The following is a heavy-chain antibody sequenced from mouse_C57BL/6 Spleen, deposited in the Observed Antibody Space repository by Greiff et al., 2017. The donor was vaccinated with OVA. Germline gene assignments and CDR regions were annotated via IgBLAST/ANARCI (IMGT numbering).Heavy chain of an antibody. D-gene: IGHD2-4*01. CDR1: GYTFTSYW. V-gene: IGHV1-55*01. CDR2: IYPGSGST. J-gene: IGHJ3*01. CDR3: ARECDYDGEAWFAY. Sequence: VQLQQPGAELVKPGASVKMSCKASGYTFTSYWITWVKQRPGQGLEWIGDIYPGSGSTNYNEKFKSKATLTVDTSSSKASMQPSSLTSEDSAVYYCARECDYDGEAWFAYWGQGTLVTVSA.